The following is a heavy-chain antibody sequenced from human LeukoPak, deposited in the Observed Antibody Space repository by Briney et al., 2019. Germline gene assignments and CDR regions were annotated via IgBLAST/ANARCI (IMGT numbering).Heavy chain of an antibody. Sequence: ASVKVSCEASGYTFTGHYIHWVRQAPGQGLEWMGWINPNSGDTNYIQRFQGRVTMTRDTSITTAYMELSGLTSDDTAMFYCARGARGGGWYNCFDPWGQGTLVTVSS. CDR1: GYTFTGHY. CDR3: ARGARGGGWYNCFDP. D-gene: IGHD6-19*01. J-gene: IGHJ5*02. V-gene: IGHV1-2*02. CDR2: INPNSGDT.